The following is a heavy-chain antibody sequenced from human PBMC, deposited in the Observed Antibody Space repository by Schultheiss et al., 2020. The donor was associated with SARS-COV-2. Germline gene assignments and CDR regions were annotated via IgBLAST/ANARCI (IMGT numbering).Heavy chain of an antibody. CDR1: GGSVSSGSYY. J-gene: IGHJ4*02. CDR3: ARGRHYYDSSGYFGFDY. CDR2: IYYSGST. Sequence: SETLSLTCTVSGGSVSSGSYYWSWIRQPPGKGLEWIGYIYYSGSTNYNPSLKSRVTMSVDTSKNQFSLKLSSVTAADTAVYYCARGRHYYDSSGYFGFDYWGQGTLVTVSS. D-gene: IGHD3-22*01. V-gene: IGHV4-61*01.